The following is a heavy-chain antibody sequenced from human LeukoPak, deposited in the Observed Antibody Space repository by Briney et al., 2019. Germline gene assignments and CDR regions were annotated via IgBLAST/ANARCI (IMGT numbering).Heavy chain of an antibody. Sequence: PSQTLSLTCAVSGGSISSGGYSWGWIRQPPGKGLEWIGYIYHSGSTYYNPSLKSRVTISVDRSKNQFSLKLSSVTAADTAVYYCAQQLGNWFDPWGQGTLVTVSS. CDR3: AQQLGNWFDP. J-gene: IGHJ5*02. CDR1: GGSISSGGYS. V-gene: IGHV4-30-2*01. D-gene: IGHD6-13*01. CDR2: IYHSGST.